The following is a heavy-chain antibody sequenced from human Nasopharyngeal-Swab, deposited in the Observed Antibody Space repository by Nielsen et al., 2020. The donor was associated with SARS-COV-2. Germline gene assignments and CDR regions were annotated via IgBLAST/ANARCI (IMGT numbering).Heavy chain of an antibody. Sequence: SVKISCKASGGTFSSYAISWVRQAPGQGLEWMGGIIPIFGTANYAQKFQGRVTITADESTSTAYMELSSLRSEDTAVYYCARESYCSSTSCSRDYYYYYMDVWGKGTTVTASS. CDR1: GGTFSSYA. V-gene: IGHV1-69*13. CDR3: ARESYCSSTSCSRDYYYYYMDV. CDR2: IIPIFGTA. J-gene: IGHJ6*03. D-gene: IGHD2-2*01.